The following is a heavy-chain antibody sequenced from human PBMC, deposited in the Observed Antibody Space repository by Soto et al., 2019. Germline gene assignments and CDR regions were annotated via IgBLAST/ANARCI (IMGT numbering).Heavy chain of an antibody. CDR1: GGSFSSGAYH. D-gene: IGHD6-13*01. CDR3: ARMLATGTRWFDP. CDR2: ISYRGIT. Sequence: QVQLQESGPGLVKPSQTLSLTCTVSGGSFSSGAYHWSWVRQHPGQGLEWIASISYRGITYSNPSLKSRLSMSVDTSKNQFSLNLTSVTAADTAVYHCARMLATGTRWFDPWGQGTLVTVSS. V-gene: IGHV4-31*03. J-gene: IGHJ5*02.